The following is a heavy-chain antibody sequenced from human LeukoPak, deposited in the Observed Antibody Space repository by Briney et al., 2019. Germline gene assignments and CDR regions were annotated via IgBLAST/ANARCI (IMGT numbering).Heavy chain of an antibody. V-gene: IGHV5-51*01. Sequence: GESLKISCQGSGYSFTGYWVAWVRQMPGKGLEWMGIIYPGDSDTRYSPSFQGQVTISADKSISATYLQWSSLKASDTAMYYRARHHRDETGYCSSASCRALDYWGQGTLVTVSS. CDR1: GYSFTGYW. D-gene: IGHD2-2*01. CDR3: ARHHRDETGYCSSASCRALDY. J-gene: IGHJ4*02. CDR2: IYPGDSDT.